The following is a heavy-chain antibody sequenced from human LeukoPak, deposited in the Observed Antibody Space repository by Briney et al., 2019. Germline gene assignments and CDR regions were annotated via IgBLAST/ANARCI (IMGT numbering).Heavy chain of an antibody. CDR1: GGSISSSSYY. D-gene: IGHD3-3*01. J-gene: IGHJ4*02. CDR2: IYYSGST. V-gene: IGHV4-39*07. Sequence: SETLSLTCTVSGGSISSSSYYWGWIRQPPGKGLEWIGSIYYSGSTYYNPSLKSRVTISVDTSKNQFSLKLSSVTAADTAVYYCARVTRPDFGIFFDYWGQGTLVTVSS. CDR3: ARVTRPDFGIFFDY.